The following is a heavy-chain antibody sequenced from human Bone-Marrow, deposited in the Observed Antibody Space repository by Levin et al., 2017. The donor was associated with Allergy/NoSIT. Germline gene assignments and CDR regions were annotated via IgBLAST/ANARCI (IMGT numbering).Heavy chain of an antibody. CDR2: IYYTGSA. CDR1: GGSISRYY. Sequence: PSETLSLTCTVSGGSISRYYWSWIRQSPGKGLEWIAYIYYTGSANYNPSLKSRVTISVDTSKNQISLKLTSVTAADTALYYCARHQRPYDSGDYGAFDIWGQGKMLTFSS. V-gene: IGHV4-59*08. CDR3: ARHQRPYDSGDYGAFDI. J-gene: IGHJ3*02. D-gene: IGHD4-17*01.